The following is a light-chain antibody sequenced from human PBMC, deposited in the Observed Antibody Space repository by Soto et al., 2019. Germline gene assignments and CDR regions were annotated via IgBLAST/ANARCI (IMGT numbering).Light chain of an antibody. Sequence: QSVLTQPASVSEFPGQSITISCTGTSSDVGGYNYVSWYQQHPGKAPKLMIYDVSNRPSGVSNRFSGSKAGNTASLTISGLQAEDEADYYCSSYTSSSTYVFGTGTKVTVL. CDR1: SSDVGGYNY. CDR3: SSYTSSSTYV. J-gene: IGLJ1*01. CDR2: DVS. V-gene: IGLV2-14*01.